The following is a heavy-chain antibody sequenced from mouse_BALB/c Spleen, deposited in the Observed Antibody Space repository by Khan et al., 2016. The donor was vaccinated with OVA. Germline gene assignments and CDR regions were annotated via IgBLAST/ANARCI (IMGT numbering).Heavy chain of an antibody. CDR2: INPSNGYT. V-gene: IGHV1-4*01. J-gene: IGHJ3*01. D-gene: IGHD2-14*01. CDR3: VRDGAYHRNDGWFAY. Sequence: VQLQESGAELARPGASVKMSCKASGYTFTSYTIHWIKLRPGQGLEWIGFINPSNGYTNYNQKFQDKATLTAEKSSTTVYMQLSSLTSDDSAVYNCVRDGAYHRNDGWFAYWGQGTLVTVSA. CDR1: GYTFTSYT.